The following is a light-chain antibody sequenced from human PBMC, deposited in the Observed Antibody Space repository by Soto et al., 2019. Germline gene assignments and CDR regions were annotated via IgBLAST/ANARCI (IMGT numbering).Light chain of an antibody. CDR1: QSVSSSY. CDR2: GAS. V-gene: IGKV3-20*01. J-gene: IGKJ1*01. Sequence: ILLMQSPCTLSLSPGERATLSCRASQSVSSSYLAWYQQKPGQAPRLLIYGASSRATGIPDRFSGSGSGTEFTLTISRLEPEDFEVYYCQQYGSSPWTFGQGTKVDI. CDR3: QQYGSSPWT.